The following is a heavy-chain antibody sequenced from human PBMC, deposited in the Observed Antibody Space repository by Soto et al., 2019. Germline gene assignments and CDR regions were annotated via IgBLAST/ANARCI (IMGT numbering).Heavy chain of an antibody. CDR1: GFTFSSYG. CDR2: IRYGGSNQ. CDR3: ARDLFSPSMVRTLMYGMDV. Sequence: GGSLRLSFAASGFTFSSYGMHWVRQAPGKGLEWGAAIRYGGSNQYYADSVKGRFTISRANSKNTLDLQMNSLRAEDTAVYYCARDLFSPSMVRTLMYGMDVWGQGTTVTVSS. D-gene: IGHD3-10*01. V-gene: IGHV3-33*01. J-gene: IGHJ6*02.